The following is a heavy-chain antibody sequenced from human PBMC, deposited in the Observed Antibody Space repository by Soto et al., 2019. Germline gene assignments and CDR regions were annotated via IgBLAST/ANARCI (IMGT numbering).Heavy chain of an antibody. Sequence: EVQLVQSGTEVKKPGESLKMSCRGSGYSFTNYFIVWIRQLPGKGLEWMGMIYPDDSDTKYNPSFEGQFTISADRSTAYLQLNSLRASHSAISYCARRYDFWSASSGRYFNGLDVWGQGTAVSVAS. J-gene: IGHJ6*02. CDR1: GYSFTNYF. CDR3: ARRYDFWSASSGRYFNGLDV. V-gene: IGHV5-51*01. D-gene: IGHD3-3*01. CDR2: IYPDDSDT.